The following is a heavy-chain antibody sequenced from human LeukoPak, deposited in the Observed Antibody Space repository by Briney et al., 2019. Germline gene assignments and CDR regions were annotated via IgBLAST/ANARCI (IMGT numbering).Heavy chain of an antibody. CDR1: GFTFSDYY. J-gene: IGHJ6*03. CDR2: ISSSGSTI. CDR3: ACKRRDYYMDV. V-gene: IGHV3-11*04. D-gene: IGHD6-25*01. Sequence: GGSLRLSCAASGFTFSDYYMSWIRQAPGKGLEWVSYISSSGSTIYYADSVKGRFTISRDNAKNSLYLQMNSLRAEDTAVYYCACKRRDYYMDVWGKGTTVTVSS.